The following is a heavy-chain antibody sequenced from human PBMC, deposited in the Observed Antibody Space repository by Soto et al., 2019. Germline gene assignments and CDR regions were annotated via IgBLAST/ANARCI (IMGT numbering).Heavy chain of an antibody. CDR3: AKGDRPVPAAPLH. CDR2: ISGSGGST. J-gene: IGHJ4*02. V-gene: IGHV3-23*01. CDR1: GFTFSSYA. Sequence: GGSLRLSCAASGFTFSSYAMSWVRQAPGKGLEWVSAISGSGGSTYYADSVKGRFPISRDNSKNTLYLQMNSLRAEDTAVYYCAKGDRPVPAAPLHWGQGTLVTVSS. D-gene: IGHD2-2*01.